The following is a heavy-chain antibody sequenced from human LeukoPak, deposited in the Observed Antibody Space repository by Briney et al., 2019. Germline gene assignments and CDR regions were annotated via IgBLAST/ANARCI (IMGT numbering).Heavy chain of an antibody. CDR1: GGSISSSSYY. V-gene: IGHV4-39*07. D-gene: IGHD6-13*01. CDR2: IYYSGST. Sequence: SETLSLTCTVSGGSISSSSYYWGWIRQPPGKGLEWIGSIYYSGSTYYNPSLKSRVTISVDTSKNQFSLKLSSVTAADTAVYYCARGVAAAGVLGYWGQGTLVTVSS. J-gene: IGHJ4*02. CDR3: ARGVAAAGVLGY.